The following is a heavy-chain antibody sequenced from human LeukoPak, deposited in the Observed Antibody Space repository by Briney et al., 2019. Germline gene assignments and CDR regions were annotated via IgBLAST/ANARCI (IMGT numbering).Heavy chain of an antibody. CDR1: GFTFSSYG. CDR2: ISYDGSNK. D-gene: IGHD1-26*01. Sequence: GRSLRLSCAASGFTFSSYGTHWVRQAPGKGLEWVAVISYDGSNKYYADSVKGRFTISRDNSKNTLYLQMNSLRAEDTAVYYCARGAPDYFDYWGQGTLVTVSS. V-gene: IGHV3-30*03. CDR3: ARGAPDYFDY. J-gene: IGHJ4*02.